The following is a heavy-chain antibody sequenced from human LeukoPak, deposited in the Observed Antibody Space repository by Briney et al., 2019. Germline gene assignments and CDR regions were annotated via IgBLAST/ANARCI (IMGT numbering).Heavy chain of an antibody. V-gene: IGHV1-69*05. CDR1: GYTFTSYD. D-gene: IGHD6-6*01. CDR3: ARGREIAARTFDY. CDR2: IIPIFGTA. J-gene: IGHJ4*02. Sequence: SVKVSCKASGYTFTSYDINWVRQAPGQGLEWMGGIIPIFGTANYAQKFQGRVTITTDESTSTAYMELSSLRSEDTAVYYCARGREIAARTFDYWGQGTLVTVSS.